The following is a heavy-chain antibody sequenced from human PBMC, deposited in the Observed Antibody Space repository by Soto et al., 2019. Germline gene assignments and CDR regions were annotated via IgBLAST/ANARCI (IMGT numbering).Heavy chain of an antibody. J-gene: IGHJ3*02. D-gene: IGHD3-16*01. CDR1: GFTFSAYG. V-gene: IGHV3-30*12. CDR2: IVHDGYPQ. CDR3: ARDDRYADNALDI. Sequence: PGGSLRLSCAASGFTFSAYGMHWVRQASGKGLEWVAVIVHDGYPQFYAESMKGRFTISRDNSKNTLYLHMNSLRADDTAFYYCARDDRYADNALDIWGRGTLVTVSS.